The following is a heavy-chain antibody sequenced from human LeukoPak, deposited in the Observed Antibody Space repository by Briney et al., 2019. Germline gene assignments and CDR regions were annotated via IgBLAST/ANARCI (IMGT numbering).Heavy chain of an antibody. CDR1: GGTFSSYA. CDR3: ASGLTRYFDY. J-gene: IGHJ4*02. D-gene: IGHD3-3*01. V-gene: IGHV1-69*05. CDR2: INPIFGTA. Sequence: GASVKVSCKASGGTFSSYAISWVRQAPGQGLEWMGRINPIFGTANYAQKFQGRVTITTDESTSTAYMELSSLRSEDTAVYYCASGLTRYFDYWGQGTLVTVSS.